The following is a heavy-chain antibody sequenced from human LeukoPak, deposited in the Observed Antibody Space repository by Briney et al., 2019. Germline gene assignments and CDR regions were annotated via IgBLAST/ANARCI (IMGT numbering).Heavy chain of an antibody. J-gene: IGHJ4*02. CDR3: ANGDHFDY. CDR1: GFIFSNSW. Sequence: GGSLRLSCLASGFIFSNSWMSWLRQAPGKGLEWVASIKKDGSEKVYVDSVKGRFTISRDNAKSSLFLQMNSLRAEDTAVFYCANGDHFDYWGQGTLVTVSS. D-gene: IGHD2-21*02. CDR2: IKKDGSEK. V-gene: IGHV3-7*01.